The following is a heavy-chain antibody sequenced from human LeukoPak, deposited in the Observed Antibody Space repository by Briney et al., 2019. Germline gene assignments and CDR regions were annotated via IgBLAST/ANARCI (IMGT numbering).Heavy chain of an antibody. CDR1: GFSFSKYA. Sequence: PGGSLRLSCAASGFSFSKYAMHWVRQAPGKGLEWVAVISYDGSNKYYGDSVKGRFTISRDNPENTLYLQMNSLRAEDTAVYYCVKGDYDYVWGSYGYWGQGTLVTVSS. CDR2: ISYDGSNK. J-gene: IGHJ4*02. D-gene: IGHD3-16*01. V-gene: IGHV3-30-3*01. CDR3: VKGDYDYVWGSYGY.